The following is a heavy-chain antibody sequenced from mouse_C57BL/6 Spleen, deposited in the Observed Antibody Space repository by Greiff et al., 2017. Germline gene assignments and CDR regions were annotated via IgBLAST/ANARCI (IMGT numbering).Heavy chain of an antibody. CDR2: FHPYNDDT. Sequence: QVQLQQSGAELVKPGASVKMSCKASGYTFTTYPIEWMKQNHGKSLEWIGNFHPYNDDTKYNEKFKGKATLTVEKSSSTVYLELSRLTSDDSAVYYCAFIYYDYERGYAMDYWGQGTSVTVSS. D-gene: IGHD2-4*01. J-gene: IGHJ4*01. V-gene: IGHV1-47*01. CDR3: AFIYYDYERGYAMDY. CDR1: GYTFTTYP.